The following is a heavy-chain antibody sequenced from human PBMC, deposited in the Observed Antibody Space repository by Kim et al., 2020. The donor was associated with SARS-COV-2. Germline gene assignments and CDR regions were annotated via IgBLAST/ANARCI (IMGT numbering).Heavy chain of an antibody. Sequence: GGSLRLSCAASGFTFSDYNMNWVRQAPGKGLEWVSSISSSSSYIYYADSVKGRFTISRDNGKNSLYLQVNSLRAEDTAVYYCARENGDYVWGSYRYFDFWGQGTPVTVSS. CDR2: ISSSSSYI. J-gene: IGHJ4*02. CDR3: ARENGDYVWGSYRYFDF. D-gene: IGHD3-16*02. V-gene: IGHV3-21*01. CDR1: GFTFSDYN.